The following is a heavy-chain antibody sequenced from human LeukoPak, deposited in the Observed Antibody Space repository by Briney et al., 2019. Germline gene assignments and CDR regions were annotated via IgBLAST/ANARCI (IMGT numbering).Heavy chain of an antibody. D-gene: IGHD3-16*01. V-gene: IGHV3-48*03. CDR2: ISSSGSTI. Sequence: GGSLRLSCAASGFTSSSYEMNWVRQAPGKGLEWVSYISSSGSTIYYADSVKGRFTISRDNAKNSLYLQINRLRDEATAVYYFGRSIRRGWGGYYYGMDVWGQGTTVTVSS. CDR1: GFTSSSYE. J-gene: IGHJ6*02. CDR3: GRSIRRGWGGYYYGMDV.